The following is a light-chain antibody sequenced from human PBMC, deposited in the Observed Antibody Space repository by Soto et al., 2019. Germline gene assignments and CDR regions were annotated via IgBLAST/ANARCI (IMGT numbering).Light chain of an antibody. V-gene: IGKV1-5*03. J-gene: IGKJ2*01. CDR2: KAS. CDR1: QSIRDW. Sequence: DIQMTQSPSTLSASVGDRVTITCRASQSIRDWLAWYQQKPGKAPNLLIYKASSLESGVPSMFSGSESGTEFTLTNSSLQPDDFATYYCQHYNSYPDTFGQGTKLEIK. CDR3: QHYNSYPDT.